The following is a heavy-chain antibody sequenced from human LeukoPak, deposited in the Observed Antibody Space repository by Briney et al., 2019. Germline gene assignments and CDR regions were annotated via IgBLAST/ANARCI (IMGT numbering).Heavy chain of an antibody. CDR3: ARQLKYYYDSSGYLGAFDI. V-gene: IGHV3-23*01. CDR1: GFTFSTND. J-gene: IGHJ3*02. Sequence: GGSLRLSCAASGFTFSTNDMSWVRQAPGKGLEWVSAISVIGGSTYYADSVKGRFTISRDNSKNTLYLQMNSLRAEDTAVYYCARQLKYYYDSSGYLGAFDIWGQGTMVTVSS. D-gene: IGHD3-22*01. CDR2: ISVIGGST.